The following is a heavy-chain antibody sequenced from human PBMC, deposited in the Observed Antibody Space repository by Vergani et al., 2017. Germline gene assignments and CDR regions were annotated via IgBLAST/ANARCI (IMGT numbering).Heavy chain of an antibody. CDR3: ASKRGACRAAYCHSYDF. CDR2: MDYSGST. D-gene: IGHD2-15*01. V-gene: IGHV4-39*01. CDR1: GDSVISTDYH. J-gene: IGHJ4*02. Sequence: QVQLQESGPGLVKPSETLSLTCTVSGDSVISTDYHWGWIRQPPGKGLEWIGSMDYSGSTSYNPSLESRISISFETPKNQFSLSLTSVTAADTAVYYCASKRGACRAAYCHSYDFWGQGTLVGVSS.